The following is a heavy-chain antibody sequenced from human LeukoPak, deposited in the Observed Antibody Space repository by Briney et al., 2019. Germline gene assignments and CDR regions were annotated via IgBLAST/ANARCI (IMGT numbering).Heavy chain of an antibody. CDR1: GGSISSSSYY. CDR3: ARHGGSMWTVTYPRGFDY. CDR2: INHSGST. V-gene: IGHV4-39*07. J-gene: IGHJ4*02. Sequence: PSETLSLTCTVSGGSISSSSYYWGWIRQPPGKGLEWIGEINHSGSTNYNPSLKSRVTISVDTSKNQFSLKLSSVTAADTAVYYCARHGGSMWTVTYPRGFDYWGQGTLVTVSS. D-gene: IGHD4-17*01.